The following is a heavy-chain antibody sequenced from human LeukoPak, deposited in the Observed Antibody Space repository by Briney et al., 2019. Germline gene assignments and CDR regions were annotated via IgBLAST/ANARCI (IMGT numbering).Heavy chain of an antibody. Sequence: RSLRLSCAASGFTFDDYAMHWVRQAPGKGLEWVSGISWNSGSIGYADSVKGRFTISRDNAKNSLYLQMNSLRAEDTALYYCAKDRTTVTTHYFDYWGQGTLVTVSS. CDR2: ISWNSGSI. CDR1: GFTFDDYA. CDR3: AKDRTTVTTHYFDY. D-gene: IGHD4-17*01. V-gene: IGHV3-9*01. J-gene: IGHJ4*02.